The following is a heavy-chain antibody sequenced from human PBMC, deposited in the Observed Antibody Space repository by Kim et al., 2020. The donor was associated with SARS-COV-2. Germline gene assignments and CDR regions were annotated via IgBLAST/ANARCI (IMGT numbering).Heavy chain of an antibody. CDR3: ARSFSGSYFGYDY. V-gene: IGHV3-30*03. CDR2: ISYDGSHK. Sequence: GGSLRLSCAASGFTSNTYGMHWVRQAPGKGLEWVAVISYDGSHKYYVDSVKGRFTISRDNPKNTLYLQMNSLRIEDTAVYYCARSFSGSYFGYDYWGQGSLVTVSS. CDR1: GFTSNTYG. J-gene: IGHJ4*02. D-gene: IGHD1-26*01.